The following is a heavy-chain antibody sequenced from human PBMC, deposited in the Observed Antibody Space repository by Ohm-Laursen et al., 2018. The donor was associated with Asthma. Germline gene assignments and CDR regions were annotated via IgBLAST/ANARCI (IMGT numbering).Heavy chain of an antibody. Sequence: SLRLSCTATGFAFSNIWMTWVRQSPGKGLEWVGRITSERSGGTRAYAAPVKDRFTISRDDSKTTLYLQMNSLETEDTAVYFCGTLYQYKGFELWGQGTMVTVSS. CDR1: GFAFSNIW. CDR3: GTLYQYKGFEL. J-gene: IGHJ3*01. CDR2: ITSERSGGTR. V-gene: IGHV3-15*01. D-gene: IGHD1-1*01.